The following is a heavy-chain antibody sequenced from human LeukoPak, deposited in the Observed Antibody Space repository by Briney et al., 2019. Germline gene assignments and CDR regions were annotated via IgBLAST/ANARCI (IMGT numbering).Heavy chain of an antibody. CDR2: ISASGRGT. D-gene: IGHD3-3*01. Sequence: GGSLRLSCAGSGFNFSSFVMTWVRQAPGKGLEWVSSISASGRGTYYADSVKGRFTISRDNSKNTLYLQVNSLRAEDTAVYHCAKKSPIFGVVIPLFDYWGQGTLVSVSS. CDR3: AKKSPIFGVVIPLFDY. J-gene: IGHJ4*02. CDR1: GFNFSSFV. V-gene: IGHV3-23*01.